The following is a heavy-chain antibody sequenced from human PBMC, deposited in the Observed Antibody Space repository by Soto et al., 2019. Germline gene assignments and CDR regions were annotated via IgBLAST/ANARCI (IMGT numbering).Heavy chain of an antibody. D-gene: IGHD3-10*01. CDR3: ARTNGSGSYYPSFDD. Sequence: SETLSLTCAVYGGSFSGYYWSWIRQPPGKGLEWIGEINHSGSTNYNPSLKSRVTISVDTSKNQFSLKLSSVTAADTAVYYCARTNGSGSYYPSFDDWGQGTRVTVAS. V-gene: IGHV4-34*01. CDR1: GGSFSGYY. CDR2: INHSGST. J-gene: IGHJ4*02.